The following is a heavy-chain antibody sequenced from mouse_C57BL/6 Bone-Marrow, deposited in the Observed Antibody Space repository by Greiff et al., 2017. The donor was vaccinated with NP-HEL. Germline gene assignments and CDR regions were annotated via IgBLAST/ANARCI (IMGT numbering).Heavy chain of an antibody. CDR3: AREDSFAY. V-gene: IGHV3-6*01. CDR2: ISYDGSN. J-gene: IGHJ3*01. Sequence: ESGPGLVKLSQSLSLTCSVTGYSITSGYYWNWIRQFPGNKLEWMGYISYDGSNNYNPSLKNRISITRDTSKNQFFLKLNSVTTEDTATYYCAREDSFAYWGQGTLVTVSA. CDR1: GYSITSGYY.